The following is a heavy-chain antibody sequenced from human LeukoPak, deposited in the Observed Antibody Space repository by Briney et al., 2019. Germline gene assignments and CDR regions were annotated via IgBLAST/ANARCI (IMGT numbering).Heavy chain of an antibody. CDR1: GLTFDDYG. V-gene: IGHV3-20*04. Sequence: GGSLRLSCAASGLTFDDYGMSWVRQTPGKGLEWVSGINWNGGSTGYADSVKGRFTISRDNAKNSLYVQMNSLRAEDTALYYCARVGKGRYMDVWGKGTTVTVSS. D-gene: IGHD7-27*01. CDR3: ARVGKGRYMDV. J-gene: IGHJ6*03. CDR2: INWNGGST.